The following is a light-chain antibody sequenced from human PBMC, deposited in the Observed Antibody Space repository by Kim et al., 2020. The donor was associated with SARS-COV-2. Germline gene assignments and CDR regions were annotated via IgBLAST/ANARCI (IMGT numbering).Light chain of an antibody. CDR3: QQYGNSPLYT. CDR2: DAS. Sequence: EILLTQSPATLSVSPGERATLSCRASQSLRNTLAWYQQKPGQAPSLLIFDASTRATGVPARFSGSGSGTEFTLTISSLHSEDSAVYYCQQYGNSPLYTFAQGTKLEIK. CDR1: QSLRNT. V-gene: IGKV3-15*01. J-gene: IGKJ2*01.